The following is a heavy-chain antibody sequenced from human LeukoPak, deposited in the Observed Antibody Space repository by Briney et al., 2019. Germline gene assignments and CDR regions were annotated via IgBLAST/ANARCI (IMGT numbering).Heavy chain of an antibody. D-gene: IGHD4-23*01. V-gene: IGHV3-7*01. CDR2: VKQDGSET. CDR1: GFTFSDSW. Sequence: GGSLRLSCIASGFTFSDSWMSWVRQAPGKGLESVANVKQDGSETYYVDSVKGRFTISRDNARNSVHLQMDSLRVEDTAIYYCAKGRVNMDVWGKGTTVTISS. CDR3: AKGRVNMDV. J-gene: IGHJ6*03.